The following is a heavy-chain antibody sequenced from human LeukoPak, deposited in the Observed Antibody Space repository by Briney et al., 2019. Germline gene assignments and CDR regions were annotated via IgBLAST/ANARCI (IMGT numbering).Heavy chain of an antibody. Sequence: GGSLRLSCAASGFTFSAYWMHWVRQVPGKGLVWVSRINNDGTATFFADSVKGRFTISRDNAKNSLYLQMNSLRAEDTAVYYCARKPFYGSGIGHWGQGTLVTVSS. V-gene: IGHV3-74*01. CDR3: ARKPFYGSGIGH. D-gene: IGHD3-10*01. CDR1: GFTFSAYW. J-gene: IGHJ4*02. CDR2: INNDGTAT.